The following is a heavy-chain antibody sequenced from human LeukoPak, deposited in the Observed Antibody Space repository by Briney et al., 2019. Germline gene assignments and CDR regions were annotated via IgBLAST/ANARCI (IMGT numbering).Heavy chain of an antibody. V-gene: IGHV4-39*01. CDR3: ARGWIAARRYYYGMDV. CDR2: IYYSGST. D-gene: IGHD6-6*01. CDR1: GGSISSSSYY. Sequence: SETLSLTCTVSGGSISSSSYYWGWIRQPPGKGLEWIGSIYYSGSTYYNPSLKSRVTISVDTSKNQFSLKLSSVTAADTAVYYCARGWIAARRYYYGMDVWGQGTTVTVSS. J-gene: IGHJ6*02.